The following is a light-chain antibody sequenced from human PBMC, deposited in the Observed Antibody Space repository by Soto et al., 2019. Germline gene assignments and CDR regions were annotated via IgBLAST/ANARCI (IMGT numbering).Light chain of an antibody. V-gene: IGLV1-51*01. J-gene: IGLJ1*01. CDR3: GSWDSSLSAYV. Sequence: SVLTQPPSVSAAPGQRVTISCSGSSSNIGGNSVSWDQQLPGTAPKLLIYDDDKRPSGIPDRFSGSKSGTSATLGITGFQTGDEADYYCGSWDSSLSAYVFGTGTKVTVL. CDR2: DDD. CDR1: SSNIGGNS.